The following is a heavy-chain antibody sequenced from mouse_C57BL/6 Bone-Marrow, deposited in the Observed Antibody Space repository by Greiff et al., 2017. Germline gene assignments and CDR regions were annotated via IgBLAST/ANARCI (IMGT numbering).Heavy chain of an antibody. V-gene: IGHV5-17*01. J-gene: IGHJ4*01. Sequence: DVQLVESGAGLVKPGGSLKLSCAASGFTFSDYGMHWVRQAPEKGLEWIAYISRGGSTNYYAETVKGRFTISRDNAKNTLFLQMTSLRSEDTAMYDCAGGGSSAYYAMDYWGQGTSVTVSS. D-gene: IGHD1-1*01. CDR1: GFTFSDYG. CDR3: AGGGSSAYYAMDY. CDR2: ISRGGSTN.